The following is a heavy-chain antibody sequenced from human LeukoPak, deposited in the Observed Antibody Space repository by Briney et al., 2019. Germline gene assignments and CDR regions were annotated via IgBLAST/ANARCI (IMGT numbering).Heavy chain of an antibody. D-gene: IGHD3-9*01. Sequence: PGGSLRLSCSTSGFIFSNHFMHWVRQAPGKGLEYVSSIGPNGASTLYADSVKDRFPISRDNSRNALYVQLTSLRLEDTALYYCVKDLTGTWSFDYWGQGTLVTVSS. CDR3: VKDLTGTWSFDY. CDR2: IGPNGAST. J-gene: IGHJ4*02. V-gene: IGHV3-64*05. CDR1: GFIFSNHF.